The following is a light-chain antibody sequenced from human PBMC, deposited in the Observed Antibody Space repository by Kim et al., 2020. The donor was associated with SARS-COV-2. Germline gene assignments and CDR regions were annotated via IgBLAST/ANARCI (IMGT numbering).Light chain of an antibody. Sequence: PGKTARITCGANNIGSKSVHWYQQKPGQAPVLVIYYDSDRPSGIPERFSGSNSGRTATLTISRVETGDEADYYCQVWDGITDHYVFGTGTKVNVL. CDR2: YDS. V-gene: IGLV3-21*04. J-gene: IGLJ1*01. CDR3: QVWDGITDHYV. CDR1: NIGSKS.